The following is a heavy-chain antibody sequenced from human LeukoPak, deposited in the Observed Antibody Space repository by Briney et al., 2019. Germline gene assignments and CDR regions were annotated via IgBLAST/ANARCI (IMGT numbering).Heavy chain of an antibody. V-gene: IGHV4-31*03. CDR1: GGSFATGGYS. D-gene: IGHD2/OR15-2a*01. Sequence: TSQTLSLACSVSGGSFATGGYSWTWVRQRPGAGLEWLGSIRFAGTPYSNPSLKSRLYISLDTSKNLLTLNLTSVTAADTALYYCIMSWLFYDGLAYRPDSDSWFYYPLDLWGQGTTVTVSS. CDR3: IMSWLFYDGLAYRPDSDSWFYYPLDL. CDR2: IRFAGTP. J-gene: IGHJ6*02.